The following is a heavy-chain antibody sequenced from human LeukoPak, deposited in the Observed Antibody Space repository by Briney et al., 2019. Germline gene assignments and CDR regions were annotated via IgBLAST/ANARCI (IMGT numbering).Heavy chain of an antibody. Sequence: GGSLRLSCAASGFTFSSYWMSWVRQAPGKGLEWVAYISGSGPGIYYADSVKGRFTISRDNAKDSLYLQLNSVRAEDTAVYYCAREVKTASGSWWFDAWGQGTLVTVSS. CDR3: AREVKTASGSWWFDA. D-gene: IGHD6-13*01. CDR2: ISGSGPGI. J-gene: IGHJ5*02. CDR1: GFTFSSYW. V-gene: IGHV3-48*03.